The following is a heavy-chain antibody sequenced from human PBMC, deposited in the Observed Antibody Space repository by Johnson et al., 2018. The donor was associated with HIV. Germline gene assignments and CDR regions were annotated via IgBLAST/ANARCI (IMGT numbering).Heavy chain of an antibody. D-gene: IGHD4-23*01. CDR3: AKVGATVITPRGEAFDI. Sequence: VQLVESGGGLVQPGGSLRLSCAASGFTFSSYWMSWVRQAPGKGLEWVANIKQDGSDKYYVDSVKGRFTISRDNSKNTLYLQMNSLRAEDTAVYYCAKVGATVITPRGEAFDIWGQGTMVTVSS. J-gene: IGHJ3*02. CDR2: IKQDGSDK. CDR1: GFTFSSYW. V-gene: IGHV3-7*01.